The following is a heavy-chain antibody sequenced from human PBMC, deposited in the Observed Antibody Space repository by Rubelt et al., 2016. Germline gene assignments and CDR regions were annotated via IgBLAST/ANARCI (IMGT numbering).Heavy chain of an antibody. CDR2: ISYDGTNK. Sequence: GSLRLSCTASGFTFTTYWMSWVRQAPGKGLEWVAVISYDGTNKYYADSVKGRFTISRDNSKNTLYLQVNSLRAEDTAVYYCARLSSGWEVFDYWGQGTLVTVSS. V-gene: IGHV3-30*03. CDR3: ARLSSGWEVFDY. J-gene: IGHJ4*02. D-gene: IGHD6-19*01. CDR1: GFTFTTYW.